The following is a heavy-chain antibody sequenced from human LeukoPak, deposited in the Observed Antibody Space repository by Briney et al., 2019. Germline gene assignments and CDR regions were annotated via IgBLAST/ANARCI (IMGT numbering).Heavy chain of an antibody. CDR3: AREWNYYGSGIMDV. Sequence: GGSLRLSRAASRFTLSNYWMSWVRQAPGKGLEWVANIKQDGGEKYYVGSVKGRFTVSRDNAKNSLYLQMNSLRAEDTAVYYCAREWNYYGSGIMDVWGKGTTVTVSS. CDR2: IKQDGGEK. D-gene: IGHD3-10*01. J-gene: IGHJ6*04. V-gene: IGHV3-7*01. CDR1: RFTLSNYW.